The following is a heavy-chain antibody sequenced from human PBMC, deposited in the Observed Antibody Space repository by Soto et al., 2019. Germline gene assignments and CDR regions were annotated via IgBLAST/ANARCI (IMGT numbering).Heavy chain of an antibody. Sequence: PGGSMRLSCAASGFTFSTYAMTWVRQAQGKGLEWVSALSGNSGTTYSADSVKGRFTISRDNSRNTLYLQMSSLRAEDTALYYCAKGSKFTIFSPNDYWGQGTLVTVSS. CDR2: LSGNSGTT. V-gene: IGHV3-23*01. D-gene: IGHD3-3*01. CDR1: GFTFSTYA. CDR3: AKGSKFTIFSPNDY. J-gene: IGHJ4*02.